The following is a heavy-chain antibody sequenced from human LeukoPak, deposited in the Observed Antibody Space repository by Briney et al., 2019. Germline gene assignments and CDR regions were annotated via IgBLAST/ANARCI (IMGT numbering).Heavy chain of an antibody. CDR3: ARDKSSSWHNWFDP. Sequence: SETLSLTCTVSGGSISSYYWSWIRQPAGKGLEWIGRIYSSGSTNYNPSLKSRVTMSVDTSKNQFSLKLNSVTAADTAVYYRARDKSSSWHNWFDPWGQGTLVTVSS. J-gene: IGHJ5*02. CDR1: GGSISSYY. CDR2: IYSSGST. D-gene: IGHD6-13*01. V-gene: IGHV4-4*07.